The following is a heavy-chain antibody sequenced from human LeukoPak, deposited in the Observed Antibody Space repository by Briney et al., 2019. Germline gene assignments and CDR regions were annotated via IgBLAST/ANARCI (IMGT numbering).Heavy chain of an antibody. J-gene: IGHJ3*02. CDR1: GLTFSSYT. D-gene: IGHD6-6*01. Sequence: GGSLRLSCSASGLTFSSYTMHWVRQPPGKGLEYVPAISSNGGNIYYADSVKGRFTISRDNSKNTLYLQMSSLRPEDTAVYYCSREYDAFDIWGQGTLVTVSS. V-gene: IGHV3-64D*08. CDR2: ISSNGGNI. CDR3: SREYDAFDI.